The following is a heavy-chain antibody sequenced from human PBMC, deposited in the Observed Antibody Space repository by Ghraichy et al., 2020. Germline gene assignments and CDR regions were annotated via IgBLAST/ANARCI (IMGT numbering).Heavy chain of an antibody. CDR2: IHSCGST. CDR1: GFTVSSNY. CDR3: ARVFSGYVFDI. D-gene: IGHD3-22*01. Sequence: GGSLRLSCAASGFTVSSNYMSWVRQAPGKGLEWVSVIHSCGSTYYADDVKGRFTISRDNYKNTLYLQMNSLSAEDTAVYYCARVFSGYVFDIWGQGTMVTVFS. V-gene: IGHV3-66*01. J-gene: IGHJ3*02.